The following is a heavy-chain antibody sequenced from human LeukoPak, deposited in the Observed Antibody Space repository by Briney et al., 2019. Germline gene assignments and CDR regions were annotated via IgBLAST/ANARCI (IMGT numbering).Heavy chain of an antibody. CDR3: ARDGGRLQTPESPINDY. Sequence: ASAKVSCKASGYGFYSYGITWVRQAPGHRLEWMGWISGHDDRTEYAQKFQGRITMSTDKSTSTASMELRRLTYDDTGVYYCARDGGRLQTPESPINDYWGQGTLVTVSS. D-gene: IGHD1-14*01. CDR2: ISGHDDRT. CDR1: GYGFYSYG. J-gene: IGHJ4*02. V-gene: IGHV1-18*01.